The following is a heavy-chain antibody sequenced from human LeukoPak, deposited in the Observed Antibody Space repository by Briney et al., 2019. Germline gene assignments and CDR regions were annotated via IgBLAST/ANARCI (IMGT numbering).Heavy chain of an antibody. CDR1: GFTFSSHS. D-gene: IGHD3-3*01. CDR3: ARAQTLFWEFDGFDI. CDR2: MTSTNNI. V-gene: IGHV3-69-1*01. J-gene: IGHJ3*02. Sequence: GGSLRLSCAASGFTFSSHSINWVRQAPGKGLGWIATMTSTNNIHYADSVKGRFTISRDNAENSVYLQMNSLRDEDTAVYSCARAQTLFWEFDGFDIWGRGTKVTVSS.